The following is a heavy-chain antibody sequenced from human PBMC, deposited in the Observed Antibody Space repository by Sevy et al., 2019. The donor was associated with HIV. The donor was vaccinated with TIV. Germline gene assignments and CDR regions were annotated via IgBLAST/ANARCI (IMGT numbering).Heavy chain of an antibody. J-gene: IGHJ6*02. CDR1: GFTFSDYY. V-gene: IGHV3-11*01. Sequence: GGSPRLSCAASGFTFSDYYMSWIRQAPGKGLEWVSYISSSGSTIYYADSVKGRFTISRDNGKNSLYLQMNSLRAEDTAVYYCARRQYCSSTSCYKDRYYYGMDVWGQGTTVTVSS. CDR3: ARRQYCSSTSCYKDRYYYGMDV. D-gene: IGHD2-2*02. CDR2: ISSSGSTI.